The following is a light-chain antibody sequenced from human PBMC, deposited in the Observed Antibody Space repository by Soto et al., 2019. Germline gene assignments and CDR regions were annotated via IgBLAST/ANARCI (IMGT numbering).Light chain of an antibody. V-gene: IGKV3-15*01. J-gene: IGKJ5*01. CDR3: QQYNNWLGT. CDR1: QSVSSN. Sequence: EVVMTQSPATLSVSPGERATLSCRASQSVSSNLAWYQQKPGQAPRLLIYGASNRATGIPARFSGSGSGTEFTLTISSLESEDFAVYYCQQYNNWLGTFGQGTNLDIK. CDR2: GAS.